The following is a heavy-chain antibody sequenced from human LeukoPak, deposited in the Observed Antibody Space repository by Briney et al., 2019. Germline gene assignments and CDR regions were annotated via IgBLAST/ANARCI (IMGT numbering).Heavy chain of an antibody. J-gene: IGHJ4*02. Sequence: SETLSLTCTVSGGSISSYYWSWLRQPPGKGLEWIGYIYYSGSTNYNPSLKSRVTISVDTSKNQFSLKLSSVTAADTAVYYCARVPYSSSWGYYFDYWGRGTLVTVSS. D-gene: IGHD6-13*01. CDR3: ARVPYSSSWGYYFDY. CDR2: IYYSGST. CDR1: GGSISSYY. V-gene: IGHV4-59*01.